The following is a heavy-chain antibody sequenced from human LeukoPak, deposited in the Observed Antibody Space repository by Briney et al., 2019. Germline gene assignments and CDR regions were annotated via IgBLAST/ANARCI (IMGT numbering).Heavy chain of an antibody. CDR3: AGLKGYALTNYFDY. V-gene: IGHV4-39*07. CDR2: IYYSGST. J-gene: IGHJ4*02. Sequence: PSETLSLTCTVSGGSISSSSYYWGWIRQPPGKGLEWIGSIYYSGSTYYNPSLKSRVTISVDTSKNQFSLKLSSVTAADTAVYYCAGLKGYALTNYFDYWGQGTLVTVSS. D-gene: IGHD2-2*01. CDR1: GGSISSSSYY.